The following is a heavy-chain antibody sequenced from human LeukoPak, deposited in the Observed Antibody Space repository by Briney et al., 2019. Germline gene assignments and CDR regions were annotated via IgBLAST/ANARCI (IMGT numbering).Heavy chain of an antibody. Sequence: PSETLSLTCTVSGGSISSYYWSWIRQPPGKGLEWIGYIYYSGSTNYNPSLKSRVTISVDTSKNQFSLKLSSVTAADTAVYYCASSPITVVRELDYWGQGTLVTVSS. CDR3: ASSPITVVRELDY. D-gene: IGHD3-10*01. CDR1: GGSISSYY. J-gene: IGHJ4*02. CDR2: IYYSGST. V-gene: IGHV4-59*01.